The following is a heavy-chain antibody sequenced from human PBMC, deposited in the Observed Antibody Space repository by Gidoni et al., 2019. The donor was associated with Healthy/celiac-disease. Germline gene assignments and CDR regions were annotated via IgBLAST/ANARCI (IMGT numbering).Heavy chain of an antibody. J-gene: IGHJ6*02. CDR3: ARDRIVVVTAIPGYYYGMDV. Sequence: EVQLVESGGGLVQPGGSLRLSCAASGFTFSRYEMNWVRQAPGKGLEWVSYISSSGSTIYYADSVKGRFTISRDNAKNSLYLQMNSLRAEDTAVYYCARDRIVVVTAIPGYYYGMDVWGQGTTVTVSS. CDR2: ISSSGSTI. V-gene: IGHV3-48*03. CDR1: GFTFSRYE. D-gene: IGHD2-21*02.